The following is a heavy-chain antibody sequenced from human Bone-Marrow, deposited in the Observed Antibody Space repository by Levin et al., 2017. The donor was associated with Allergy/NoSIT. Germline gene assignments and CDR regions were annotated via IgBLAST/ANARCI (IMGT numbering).Heavy chain of an antibody. CDR1: GFTFSSYW. V-gene: IGHV3-74*01. CDR3: ARDYDFWSGHKYYFGMDV. J-gene: IGHJ6*02. CDR2: INSDGTTT. Sequence: ESLKISCAASGFTFSSYWMHWVRQAPGKGLVWISRINSDGTTTTYADSVRGRFTISRDNAKNTLYLQMNSLRAEDTAVYYCARDYDFWSGHKYYFGMDVWGQGTTVTVSS. D-gene: IGHD3-3*01.